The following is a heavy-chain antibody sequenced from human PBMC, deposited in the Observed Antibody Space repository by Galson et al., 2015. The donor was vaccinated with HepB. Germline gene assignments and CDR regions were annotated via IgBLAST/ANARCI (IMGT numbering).Heavy chain of an antibody. CDR2: ISYDGSNK. CDR1: GFTFSSYG. CDR3: AKDSRSFGRYYYGMDV. V-gene: IGHV3-30*18. J-gene: IGHJ6*02. D-gene: IGHD3-10*01. Sequence: SLRLSCAASGFTFSSYGMHWVRQAPGKGLEWVAVISYDGSNKYYADSVKGRFTISRDNSKNTLYLQMNSLRAEDTAVYYCAKDSRSFGRYYYGMDVWGQGTTVTVSS.